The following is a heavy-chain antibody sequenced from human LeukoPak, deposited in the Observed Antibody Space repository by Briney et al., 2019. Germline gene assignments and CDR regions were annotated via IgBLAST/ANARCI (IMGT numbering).Heavy chain of an antibody. CDR3: AREGSGEFADI. CDR1: GFTVSSNY. D-gene: IGHD3-10*01. V-gene: IGHV3-66*01. Sequence: GGSLRLSCAASGFTVSSNYMNWVRQAPGKGLEWVSAIGSGGRRTYYADSVRGRFIISRENAKNSVYLQLHSLTVGDTAVYYCAREGSGEFADIWGQGTLVTVSS. CDR2: IGSGGRRT. J-gene: IGHJ3*02.